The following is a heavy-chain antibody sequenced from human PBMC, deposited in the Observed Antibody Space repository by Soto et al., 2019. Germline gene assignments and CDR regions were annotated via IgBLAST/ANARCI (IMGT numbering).Heavy chain of an antibody. Sequence: QVQLQESGPGLVKPSETLSLTCTVSGGSINSYYWSWIRQPPGKGLEWIGYIYYSGSTIYNPSLKSRLTISVDTSKNQFYLKLRSVTAADTAVYYCARHVANGFTFDIWGRGTLVTVSS. CDR3: ARHVANGFTFDI. J-gene: IGHJ2*01. CDR2: IYYSGST. CDR1: GGSINSYY. V-gene: IGHV4-59*08. D-gene: IGHD3-3*01.